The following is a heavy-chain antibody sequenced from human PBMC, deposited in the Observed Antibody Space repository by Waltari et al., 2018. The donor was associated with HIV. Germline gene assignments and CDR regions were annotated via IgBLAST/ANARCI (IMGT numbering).Heavy chain of an antibody. D-gene: IGHD3-16*01. CDR3: AREGEGSPGYFQH. Sequence: EVQLVESGGGLVQPGVSLRLSCAASGFTLSSYWMHWFRKAPGKGLEWVANIKQDGSEKYYVDSGKGRFTISRDNAKNSLYLQMNSLRAEDTAVYYCAREGEGSPGYFQHWGQGTLVTVSS. CDR1: GFTLSSYW. V-gene: IGHV3-7*01. J-gene: IGHJ1*01. CDR2: IKQDGSEK.